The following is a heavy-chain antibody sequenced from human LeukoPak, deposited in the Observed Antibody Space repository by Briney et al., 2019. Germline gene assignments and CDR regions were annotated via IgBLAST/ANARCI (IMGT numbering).Heavy chain of an antibody. V-gene: IGHV3-66*01. D-gene: IGHD6-19*01. CDR1: GFTVSSNY. J-gene: IGHJ6*02. CDR2: IYSGGST. CDR3: ARDNRGAVAGLYGMDV. Sequence: GGSLRLSCAASGFTVSSNYMSWVRQAPGKGLEWVSVIYSGGSTYYADSVKGRFTISRDNSKNTLYLQMNSLRAEDTAVYYCARDNRGAVAGLYGMDVWGQGTLVTVSS.